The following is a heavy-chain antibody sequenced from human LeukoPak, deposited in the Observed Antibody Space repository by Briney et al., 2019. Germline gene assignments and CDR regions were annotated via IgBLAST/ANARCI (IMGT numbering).Heavy chain of an antibody. J-gene: IGHJ4*02. D-gene: IGHD2-2*01. CDR1: GFTFSTYS. Sequence: QPGGSLRLSCAASGFTFSTYSINWVRQAPGMGLEWVSYISSSSTSIYYADSVKGRFTISRDNAKNSLYLQMNSLRDEDTAVYYCARGMKEGYSSSWFDYWGQGTQVTVSS. CDR3: ARGMKEGYSSSWFDY. CDR2: ISSSSTSI. V-gene: IGHV3-48*02.